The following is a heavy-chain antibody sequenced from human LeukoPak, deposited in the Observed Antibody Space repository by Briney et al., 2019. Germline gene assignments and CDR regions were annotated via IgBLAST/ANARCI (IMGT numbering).Heavy chain of an antibody. D-gene: IGHD3-22*01. Sequence: SQTLSLTCTVSGGSISSGDYYWGWIRQPPGKGLEWIGYIYYSGSTYYNPSLKSRVTISVDTSKNQFSLKLSSVTAADTAVYYCARTRYDSSGYYYYFDYWGQGTLVTVSS. J-gene: IGHJ4*02. CDR1: GGSISSGDYY. CDR3: ARTRYDSSGYYYYFDY. V-gene: IGHV4-30-4*01. CDR2: IYYSGST.